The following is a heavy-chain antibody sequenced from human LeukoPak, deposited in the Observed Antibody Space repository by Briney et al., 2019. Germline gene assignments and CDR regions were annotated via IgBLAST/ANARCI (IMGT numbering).Heavy chain of an antibody. Sequence: GASVKVSCKASGYVYTSHWMHWVRQAPGQGLEWMGVINPSGTTTVYAQKFQGRVTMTRDTSTSTDYLELRSLRSEDTATYYCAGDHSRTEGGTSFWWFDPWGQGTLVIVSS. CDR1: GYVYTSHW. D-gene: IGHD1-26*01. CDR3: AGDHSRTEGGTSFWWFDP. V-gene: IGHV1-46*01. CDR2: INPSGTTT. J-gene: IGHJ5*02.